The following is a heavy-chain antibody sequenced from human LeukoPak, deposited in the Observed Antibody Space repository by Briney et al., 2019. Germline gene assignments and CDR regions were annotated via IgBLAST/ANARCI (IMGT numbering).Heavy chain of an antibody. J-gene: IGHJ3*02. CDR1: GGSITSYY. V-gene: IGHV4-59*01. CDR2: IYYSVST. CDR3: ARVGSSWAFDI. Sequence: PSETLSLTCTVSGGSITSYYWSWIRQAPGKGLEWIGYIYYSVSTNYNPSLKSRVTISVDTSKKQFSPKLSSVTAADTAVYYCARVGSSWAFDIWGQGTMVTVSS. D-gene: IGHD6-13*01.